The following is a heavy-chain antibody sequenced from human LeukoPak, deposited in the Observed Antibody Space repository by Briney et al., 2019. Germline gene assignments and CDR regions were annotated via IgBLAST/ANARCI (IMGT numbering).Heavy chain of an antibody. CDR1: GGTFSSYA. V-gene: IGHV1-69*13. CDR3: AREGVAAARLLYFDY. Sequence: SVKVSCKASGGTFSSYAISWVRQAPGQGLEWMGGIIPIFGTANYAQKFQGRVTITADESTSTAYMELSSLRSEDTAVYYCAREGVAAARLLYFDYWGQGTLVTVSS. CDR2: IIPIFGTA. D-gene: IGHD6-13*01. J-gene: IGHJ4*02.